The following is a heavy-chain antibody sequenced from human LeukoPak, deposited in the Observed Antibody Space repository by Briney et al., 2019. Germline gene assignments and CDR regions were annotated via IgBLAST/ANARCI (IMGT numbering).Heavy chain of an antibody. CDR1: GYSFTNYW. V-gene: IGHV5-51*01. D-gene: IGHD5/OR15-5a*01. J-gene: IGHJ5*02. CDR2: MHPGESEI. Sequence: GESLKISCKASGYSFTNYWIAWVRQKPGKGLEWMGIMHPGESEINYSPSFEGQVTISADMSISTAYLEWYSLKASDSAIYYCAKTIASLGSGARYFDPWGQGTMITVSS. CDR3: AKTIASLGSGARYFDP.